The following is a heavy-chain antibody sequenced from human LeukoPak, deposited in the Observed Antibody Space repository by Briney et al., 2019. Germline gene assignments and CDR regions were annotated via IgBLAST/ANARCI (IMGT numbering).Heavy chain of an antibody. Sequence: GGSLRLSCAASGFTFDDYAIHWVRQAPGKGLEWVSGISWNSGSIAYADSVKGRFAISRDNAKNSLYLQMNSLRAEDTALYYCVKGRYSSGWNDAFDIWGQGTMVTVSS. J-gene: IGHJ3*02. CDR3: VKGRYSSGWNDAFDI. CDR1: GFTFDDYA. D-gene: IGHD6-19*01. CDR2: ISWNSGSI. V-gene: IGHV3-9*01.